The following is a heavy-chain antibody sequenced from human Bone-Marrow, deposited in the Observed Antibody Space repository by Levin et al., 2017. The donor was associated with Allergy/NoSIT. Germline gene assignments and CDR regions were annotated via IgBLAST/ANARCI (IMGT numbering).Heavy chain of an antibody. CDR1: GFRFNSYA. CDR2: ISGSGSNT. J-gene: IGHJ4*02. D-gene: IGHD3-10*01. V-gene: IGHV3-23*01. Sequence: PGGSLRLSCVASGFRFNSYAMNWVRQAPGKGLEWVSGISGSGSNTFYADSVKGRFTISRDNSKSMLFLETNNLSADDTAVYYCAKAGCSAGSCYFDYWGQGTLVTVSS. CDR3: AKAGCSAGSCYFDY.